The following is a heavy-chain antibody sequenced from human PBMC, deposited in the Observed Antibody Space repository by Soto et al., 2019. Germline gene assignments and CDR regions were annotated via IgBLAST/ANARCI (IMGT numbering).Heavy chain of an antibody. CDR3: PHLVVAGITYYFHS. CDR2: IYWDDDK. Sequence: QITLKESGPTLVKPTQTLTLTCTFSGFSLSTSGVGVGWIRQPPGKALEWLTFIYWDDDKRNSPFLKSRLTITKDTSKNQVVLTMTNMDPVDTATYYCPHLVVAGITYYFHSLGQGTLVTVSS. V-gene: IGHV2-5*02. D-gene: IGHD3-16*01. J-gene: IGHJ4*02. CDR1: GFSLSTSGVG.